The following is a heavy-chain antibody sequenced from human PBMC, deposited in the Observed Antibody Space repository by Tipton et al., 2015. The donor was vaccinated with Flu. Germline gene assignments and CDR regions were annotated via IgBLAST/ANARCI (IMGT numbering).Heavy chain of an antibody. CDR3: AREFRRPYDFWSGYYPAGGDGMDV. V-gene: IGHV1-18*01. Sequence: QVQLVQSGAEVKKPGASVKVSCKASGYTFTSYDISWVRQAPGQGLEWMGWISAYNGNTNYAQKLQGRVTMTTDTSTSTAYMELRSLRSADTAVYYCAREFRRPYDFWSGYYPAGGDGMDVWGQGTTVTVSS. CDR2: ISAYNGNT. J-gene: IGHJ6*02. D-gene: IGHD3-3*01. CDR1: GYTFTSYD.